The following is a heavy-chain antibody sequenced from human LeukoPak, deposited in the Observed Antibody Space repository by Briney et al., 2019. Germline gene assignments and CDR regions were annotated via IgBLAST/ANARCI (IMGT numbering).Heavy chain of an antibody. CDR3: ARDSGNYGHFDY. CDR1: GFTFSRYA. D-gene: IGHD3-16*01. V-gene: IGHV3-30-3*01. CDR2: VSFDGANK. J-gene: IGHJ4*02. Sequence: GGSLGLSCAASGFTFSRYAMHWVRQAPGTGLEWVAMVSFDGANKYYADSVRGRFTISRDNSKDTLYLQMSSLRAEDTAVYYCARDSGNYGHFDYWGQGSLVTVSS.